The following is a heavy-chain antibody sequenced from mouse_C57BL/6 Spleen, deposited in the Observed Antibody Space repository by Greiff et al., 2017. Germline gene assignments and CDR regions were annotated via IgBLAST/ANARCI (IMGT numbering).Heavy chain of an antibody. CDR1: GYTFTSYW. D-gene: IGHD2-5*01. J-gene: IGHJ2*01. CDR2: IDPSDSYT. V-gene: IGHV1-69*01. CDR3: ARGSNRNYFDY. Sequence: QVQLQQPGAELVMPGASVKLSCKASGYTFTSYWMHWVKQRPGQGLEWIGEIDPSDSYTNYNQKFKGKSTLTVDKSSSTAYMQLSSLTSADSAVYYCARGSNRNYFDYWGQGTTLTVSS.